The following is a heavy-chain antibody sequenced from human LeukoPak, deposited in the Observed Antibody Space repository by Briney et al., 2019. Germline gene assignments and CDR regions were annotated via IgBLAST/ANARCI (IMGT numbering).Heavy chain of an antibody. J-gene: IGHJ4*02. CDR2: FDPEDGET. D-gene: IGHD2-15*01. Sequence: VASVKVSCKVSGYTLTELSMHRVRQAPGKGLEWMGGFDPEDGETIYAQKFQGRVTMTEDTSTDTAYMELSSLRSEDTAVYYCATFETSGGYCSGGSCYIYWGQGTLVTVSS. V-gene: IGHV1-24*01. CDR3: ATFETSGGYCSGGSCYIY. CDR1: GYTLTELS.